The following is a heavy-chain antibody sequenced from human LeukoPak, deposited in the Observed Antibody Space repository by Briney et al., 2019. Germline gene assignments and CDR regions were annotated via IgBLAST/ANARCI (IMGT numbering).Heavy chain of an antibody. D-gene: IGHD3-22*01. V-gene: IGHV3-21*01. CDR3: ARTPDYYDSSVYYFDY. CDR2: ISSSSSYI. J-gene: IGHJ4*02. CDR1: GFTFSSYS. Sequence: GGSLRLSCAASGFTFSSYSMNWVRQAPGKGLEWVSSISSSSSYIYYADSVKGRFTISRDNAKNSLYLQMNSLRAEDTAVYYCARTPDYYDSSVYYFDYWGQGTLVTVSS.